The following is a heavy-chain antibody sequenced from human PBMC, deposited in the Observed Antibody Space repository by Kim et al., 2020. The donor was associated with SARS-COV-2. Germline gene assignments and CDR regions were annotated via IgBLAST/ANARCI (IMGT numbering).Heavy chain of an antibody. J-gene: IGHJ4*02. Sequence: SETLSLTCTVSGGSISSYYWSWIRQPPGKGLEWIGYIYYSGSTNYNPSLKSRVTISVDTSKNQFSLKLSSVTAADTAVYYCARGRTTVTHKQYYFDYWGQGTLVTVSS. V-gene: IGHV4-59*13. D-gene: IGHD4-17*01. CDR1: GGSISSYY. CDR2: IYYSGST. CDR3: ARGRTTVTHKQYYFDY.